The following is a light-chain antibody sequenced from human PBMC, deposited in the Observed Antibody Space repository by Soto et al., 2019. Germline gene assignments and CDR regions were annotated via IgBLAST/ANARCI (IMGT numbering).Light chain of an antibody. J-gene: IGLJ1*01. CDR3: TSPTPGSLYV. Sequence: QSVLTQPASVSRSPGQSITISCTGTSSDVGNYNYVSWYQQYPGRVPKLLIYMVSNRPSGVSNRFSGSKSGNTASLTISGLQAEDEADYFCTSPTPGSLYVFGTGTKLTVL. CDR1: SSDVGNYNY. V-gene: IGLV2-14*01. CDR2: MVS.